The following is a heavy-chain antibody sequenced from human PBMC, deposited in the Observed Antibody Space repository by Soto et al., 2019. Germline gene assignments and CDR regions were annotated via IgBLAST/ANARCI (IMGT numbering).Heavy chain of an antibody. J-gene: IGHJ4*02. CDR1: GASFTNAW. V-gene: IGHV3-15*01. Sequence: EVQLVESGGGLVKPGESLRLSCEASGASFTNAWMNWVCQAPGKGLEWVGRIKTRIDSATTDYAAPVKGRFTISRDDSKNTLYLQMDRLKTEDTAVYYCTTEDPSWLRGLEYWGQGTLVTVSS. D-gene: IGHD5-12*01. CDR3: TTEDPSWLRGLEY. CDR2: IKTRIDSATT.